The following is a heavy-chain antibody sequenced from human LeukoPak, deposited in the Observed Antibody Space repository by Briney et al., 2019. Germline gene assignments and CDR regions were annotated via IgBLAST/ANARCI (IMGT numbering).Heavy chain of an antibody. CDR2: ISHTGGT. Sequence: SETLSLTCAVHGGSFSDYSWTWIRQSPGKGLEWIGEISHTGGTNYKPSLNSRVTISVDTSKKQISLNLTSVTVADTAVYYCARVRGVAAGTDYWGQGTLVTVSS. CDR1: GGSFSDYS. V-gene: IGHV4-34*01. D-gene: IGHD6-13*01. CDR3: ARVRGVAAGTDY. J-gene: IGHJ4*02.